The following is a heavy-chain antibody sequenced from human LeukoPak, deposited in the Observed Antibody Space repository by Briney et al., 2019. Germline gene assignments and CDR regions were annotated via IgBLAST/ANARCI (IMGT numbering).Heavy chain of an antibody. Sequence: SETLSLTCTVSGGSISSYYWSWIRQPAGKGLEWIGRIYTSGSTNYNPSLKSRVTMSVDTSKNQFSLKLISVTAADTAVYYCARGTYCSSTSCYTFDYWGQGTLVTVSS. CDR1: GGSISSYY. J-gene: IGHJ4*02. CDR2: IYTSGST. V-gene: IGHV4-4*07. D-gene: IGHD2-2*02. CDR3: ARGTYCSSTSCYTFDY.